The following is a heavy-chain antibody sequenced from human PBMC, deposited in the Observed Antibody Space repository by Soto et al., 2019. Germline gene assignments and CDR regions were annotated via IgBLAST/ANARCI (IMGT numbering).Heavy chain of an antibody. J-gene: IGHJ4*02. CDR1: GFSFSHYW. CDR2: ISPDGRTT. D-gene: IGHD6-19*01. CDR3: ARPVSGWYVAPFDY. Sequence: PGGSLRLSCAASGFSFSHYWMHWVRQAPGKGLVWVSRISPDGRTTTYADSVKGRFTISRDNSKNTLYLQMNSLRAEDTAVYYCARPVSGWYVAPFDYWGQGTLVTVSS. V-gene: IGHV3-74*01.